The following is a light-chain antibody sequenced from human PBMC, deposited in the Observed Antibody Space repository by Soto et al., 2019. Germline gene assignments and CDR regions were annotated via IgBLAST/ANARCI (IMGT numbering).Light chain of an antibody. CDR2: DAY. J-gene: IGKJ1*01. V-gene: IGKV3-15*01. CDR3: QEYFQWPPGM. Sequence: EIVVTQSPATLSASPGERVTLTCRASQFVSTRLAWYQQRPGQVPRLLIYDAYTRALGISARFRGSGSGTEFTLTISSLQSEDFALYYCQEYFQWPPGMFGPGTTVDIK. CDR1: QFVSTR.